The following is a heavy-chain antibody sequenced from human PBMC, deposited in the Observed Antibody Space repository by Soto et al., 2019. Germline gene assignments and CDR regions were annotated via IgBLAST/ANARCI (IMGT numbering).Heavy chain of an antibody. CDR3: ARDRSCSGGSCYSFYYYYGMDV. Sequence: GGSLSLSCAASGFTFSSYSMNWVRQAPGKGLEWVSSISSSSSYIYYADSVKGRFTISRDNAKNSLYLQMNSLRAEDTAVYYCARDRSCSGGSCYSFYYYYGMDVWGQGTTVTVSS. V-gene: IGHV3-21*01. CDR2: ISSSSSYI. CDR1: GFTFSSYS. J-gene: IGHJ6*02. D-gene: IGHD2-15*01.